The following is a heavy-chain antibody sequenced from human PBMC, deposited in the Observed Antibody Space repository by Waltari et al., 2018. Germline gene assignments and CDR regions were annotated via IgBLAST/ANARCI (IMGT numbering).Heavy chain of an antibody. Sequence: QVHLVESGGGVWGGVVQPGRSLRLACAASGFIFSIYAMHWVRQAPGKGLEWVAIISYDGNKEFYADSVKGRFTISRDNSKNTVDLQMDSLRPDDTGVYYCARDREWGLLSFGELSYWGQGTLVTVSS. CDR3: ARDREWGLLSFGELSY. J-gene: IGHJ4*02. CDR1: GFIFSIYA. V-gene: IGHV3-30-3*01. D-gene: IGHD3-10*01. CDR2: ISYDGNKE.